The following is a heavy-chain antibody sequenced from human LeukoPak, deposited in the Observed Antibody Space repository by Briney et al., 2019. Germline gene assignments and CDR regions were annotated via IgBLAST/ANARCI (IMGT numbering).Heavy chain of an antibody. CDR2: ITSSGDTT. D-gene: IGHD3-22*01. J-gene: IGHJ4*02. Sequence: TGGSLRLSCAASGFTFGSYAMSWVRQAPDMGLEWVSAITSSGDTTYYADSVKGRFTISRDNSKNTLYLQMKSLRAEDTAVYYCAKDQGYYYDRSVSYYFDYWGQGTLVTVSS. CDR1: GFTFGSYA. CDR3: AKDQGYYYDRSVSYYFDY. V-gene: IGHV3-23*01.